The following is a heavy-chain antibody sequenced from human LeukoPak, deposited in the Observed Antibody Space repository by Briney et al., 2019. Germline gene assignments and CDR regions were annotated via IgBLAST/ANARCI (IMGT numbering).Heavy chain of an antibody. CDR2: IYSGGST. D-gene: IGHD2-15*01. CDR3: ASSRYCSGGSCYFDY. J-gene: IGHJ4*02. CDR1: GFAVSSNY. V-gene: IGHV3-53*01. Sequence: GGSLRLSCAATGFAVSSNYMNWVRQAPGKGLEWVSVIYSGGSTYYGDSVKGRFTISRDNSKNTLYLQMNSLRAEDTAVYYCASSRYCSGGSCYFDYWGQGTLVTVSS.